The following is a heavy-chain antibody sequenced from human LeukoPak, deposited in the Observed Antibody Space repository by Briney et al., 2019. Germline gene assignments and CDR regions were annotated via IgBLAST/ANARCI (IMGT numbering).Heavy chain of an antibody. CDR2: IYSGGST. Sequence: GGSLRLSCAASGFTVSSNYMSWVRQAPGNGLEWVSVIYSGGSTYYADTVKGRFTISRDNSKNTLYLQMNILRAEDTAVYYCARGEGYSYAPEYFDYWGQGTLVTVSA. CDR3: ARGEGYSYAPEYFDY. J-gene: IGHJ4*02. D-gene: IGHD5-18*01. CDR1: GFTVSSNY. V-gene: IGHV3-53*01.